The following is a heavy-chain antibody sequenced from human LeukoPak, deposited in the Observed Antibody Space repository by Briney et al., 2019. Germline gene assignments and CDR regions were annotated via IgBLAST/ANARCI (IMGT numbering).Heavy chain of an antibody. J-gene: IGHJ6*02. CDR2: ISSSSSYI. Sequence: PGGSLRLSCAASGFTFSSYCMNWVRQAPGKGLEWVSFISSSSSYIYYADSVKGRFTISRDNAKNSLYLQMNSLRAEDTAVYYCARDYDILTGYSSPDYYYGMDVWGQGTTVTVSS. V-gene: IGHV3-21*01. CDR3: ARDYDILTGYSSPDYYYGMDV. D-gene: IGHD3-9*01. CDR1: GFTFSSYC.